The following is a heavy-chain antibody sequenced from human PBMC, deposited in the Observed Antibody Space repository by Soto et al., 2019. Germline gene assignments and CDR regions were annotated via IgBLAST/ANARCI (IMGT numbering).Heavy chain of an antibody. CDR2: ISYDGSNK. V-gene: IGHV3-30-3*01. CDR3: ERVVAAAGTI. D-gene: IGHD6-13*01. Sequence: QVQLVESGGGVVQPGRSLRLSCAASGFTFSSYAMHWVRQAPGKGLEWVAVISYDGSNKYYADSVKGRFTISRDNSKNTLYLQMNSLRAEDTAVYYCERVVAAAGTIWGQGTLATVSS. CDR1: GFTFSSYA. J-gene: IGHJ4*02.